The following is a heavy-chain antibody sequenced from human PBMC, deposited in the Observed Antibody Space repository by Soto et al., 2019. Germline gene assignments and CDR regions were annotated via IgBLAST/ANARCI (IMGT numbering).Heavy chain of an antibody. CDR2: IYHSGST. V-gene: IGHV4-30-2*01. J-gene: IGHJ1*01. Sequence: PSETLYLTCAVSVGSISSGGYAWSWIRQPPGKGLEWIGYIYHSGSTYYNPSLKSRVTISVDRSKNQFSLKLSSVTAADTAVYYCASARQYYYDSSGYSAEYFQHWGQGTLVTVSS. D-gene: IGHD3-22*01. CDR3: ASARQYYYDSSGYSAEYFQH. CDR1: VGSISSGGYA.